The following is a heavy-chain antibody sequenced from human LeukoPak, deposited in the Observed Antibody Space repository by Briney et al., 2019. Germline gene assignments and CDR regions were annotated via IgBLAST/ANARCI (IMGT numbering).Heavy chain of an antibody. CDR2: INTNTGNP. J-gene: IGHJ5*02. Sequence: GASVKVSCKASGYTFTSYAMNWVRQAPGQGLEWMGWINTNTGNPTYAQGFTGRFVFSLDTSVSTAYLQISSLKAEDTAVYYCARQRPIVVVAAAIPWFDPWGQGTLVTVSS. V-gene: IGHV7-4-1*02. CDR1: GYTFTSYA. CDR3: ARQRPIVVVAAAIPWFDP. D-gene: IGHD2-2*02.